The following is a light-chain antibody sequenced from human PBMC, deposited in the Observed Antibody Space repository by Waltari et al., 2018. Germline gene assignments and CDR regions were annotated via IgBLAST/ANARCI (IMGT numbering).Light chain of an antibody. CDR1: QSVLSSSTTKTY. CDR3: QQCYTFPYT. V-gene: IGKV4-1*01. CDR2: WAS. Sequence: DIVMTQPPDSLTVPRGEGATIHCKSIQSVLSSSTTKTYFGWYQQKPGQPPKLLITWASTRESGVPDRFSGSGSGTDFTLTISSLQAEDVAVYYCQQCYTFPYTFGQGTKLEIK. J-gene: IGKJ2*01.